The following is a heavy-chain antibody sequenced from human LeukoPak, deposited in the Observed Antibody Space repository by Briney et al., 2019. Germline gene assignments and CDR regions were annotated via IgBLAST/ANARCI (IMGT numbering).Heavy chain of an antibody. D-gene: IGHD3-10*01. CDR2: ISGSGGST. CDR3: AKNLGSGSYYNVDYYYYGMDV. V-gene: IGHV3-23*01. CDR1: GFTFSSYA. Sequence: GGSLRLSCAASGFTFSSYAMSWVRQAPGKGLEWVSAISGSGGSTYYADSVKGRLTISRDNSKNTLYLQMNSLRAEDTAVYYCAKNLGSGSYYNVDYYYYGMDVWGKGTTVTVSS. J-gene: IGHJ6*04.